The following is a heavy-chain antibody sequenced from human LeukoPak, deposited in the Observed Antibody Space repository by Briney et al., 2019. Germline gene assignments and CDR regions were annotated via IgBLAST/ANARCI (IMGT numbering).Heavy chain of an antibody. CDR1: GFTFRNYG. CDR3: AKDTEPYYYDSSGLGAFDI. CDR2: VSDGGSSA. V-gene: IGHV3-23*01. J-gene: IGHJ3*02. Sequence: GGSLRLSCAASGFTFRNYGMSWVRQAPGKGLEWVSVVSDGGSSAYYTDSVKGRFTISRDNSKNTLYLQMNSLRAEDTAVYYCAKDTEPYYYDSSGLGAFDIWGQGTMVTVSS. D-gene: IGHD3-22*01.